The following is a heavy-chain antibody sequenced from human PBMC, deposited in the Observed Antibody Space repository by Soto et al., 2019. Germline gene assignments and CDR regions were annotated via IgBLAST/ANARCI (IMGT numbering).Heavy chain of an antibody. V-gene: IGHV2-5*01. Sequence: SGPTLVNPTQTLTLTCSFSGFSLSAYGVRVIWFRQPPGETLEWLALIHWNDDKRYSPYLKSRLTITKDTSKNQVVLTLTNLDPLDTGTSFCAHTKDSSGFLTSWGQGILVTVSS. D-gene: IGHD3-22*01. CDR1: GFSLSAYGVR. CDR3: AHTKDSSGFLTS. CDR2: IHWNDDK. J-gene: IGHJ5*02.